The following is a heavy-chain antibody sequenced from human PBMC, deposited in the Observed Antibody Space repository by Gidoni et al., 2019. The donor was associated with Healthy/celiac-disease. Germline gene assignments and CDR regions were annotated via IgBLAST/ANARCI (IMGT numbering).Heavy chain of an antibody. V-gene: IGHV3-30*18. CDR2: ISYDGSNK. D-gene: IGHD6-6*01. Sequence: QVQLVESGGGVVQPGRSLRLSCAASGFTFSSYGMHWVRQAPGKGLEWVAVISYDGSNKYYADSVKGRFTISRDNSKNTLYLQMNSLRAEDTAVYYCAKWPVRNSSGDYWGQGTLVTVSS. CDR3: AKWPVRNSSGDY. CDR1: GFTFSSYG. J-gene: IGHJ4*02.